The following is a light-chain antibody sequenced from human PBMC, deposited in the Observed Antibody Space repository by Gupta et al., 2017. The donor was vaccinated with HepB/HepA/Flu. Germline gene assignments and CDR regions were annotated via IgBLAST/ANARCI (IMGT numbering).Light chain of an antibody. Sequence: HSVLTQPPSASGTPGQSFTISCSGSSSNIGGNNYVYWFQQLPGTAPKVLIYRNNQQPSGVPDRFSGSKSRNSASLAISGLRSEDEGDYYCATWDDSLSAVVFGGGTKLTVL. V-gene: IGLV1-47*01. CDR3: ATWDDSLSAVV. CDR2: RNN. J-gene: IGLJ2*01. CDR1: SSNIGGNNY.